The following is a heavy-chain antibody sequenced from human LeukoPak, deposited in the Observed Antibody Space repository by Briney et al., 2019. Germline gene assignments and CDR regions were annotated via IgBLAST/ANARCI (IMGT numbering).Heavy chain of an antibody. CDR3: ARGRPHGNDY. CDR1: GFTFSSYA. CDR2: ISHDGYNK. Sequence: PGGSLRLSCGASGFTFSSYAMHWVRQAPGKGLEWVTVISHDGYNKYYADSVKGRFSISRDNAKNTLYLQMNSLRVEDTAVYYCARGRPHGNDYWGQGTLVTVSS. D-gene: IGHD4-23*01. V-gene: IGHV3-30*04. J-gene: IGHJ4*02.